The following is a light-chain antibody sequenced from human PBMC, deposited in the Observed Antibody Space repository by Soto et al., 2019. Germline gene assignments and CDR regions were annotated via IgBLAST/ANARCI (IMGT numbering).Light chain of an antibody. Sequence: DIVMTQSPDSLAVSLGERATMNCKCSRSVLYKSNNKNHLAWYQRKPGQPPQLIIYWASTRESGIPERFSVSLSWTDFTLTISSLEAEDVAFYWCQQYFDVPFSFGGGTKVDIK. J-gene: IGKJ4*01. CDR1: RSVLYKSNNKNH. CDR2: WAS. CDR3: QQYFDVPFS. V-gene: IGKV4-1*01.